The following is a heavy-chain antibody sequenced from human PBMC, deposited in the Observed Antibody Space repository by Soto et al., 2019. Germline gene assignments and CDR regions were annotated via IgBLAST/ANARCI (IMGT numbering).Heavy chain of an antibody. Sequence: SETLSLTCTVSGGSISSGDYYWSWIRQPPGKGLEWIGYIYYSGSTYYNPSLKSRVTISVDTSKNQFSLKLSSVTAADTAVCYCARADNGYYYDSRGYFDYWGQGTLVTVLL. J-gene: IGHJ4*02. CDR2: IYYSGST. CDR1: GGSISSGDYY. V-gene: IGHV4-30-4*01. D-gene: IGHD3-22*01. CDR3: ARADNGYYYDSRGYFDY.